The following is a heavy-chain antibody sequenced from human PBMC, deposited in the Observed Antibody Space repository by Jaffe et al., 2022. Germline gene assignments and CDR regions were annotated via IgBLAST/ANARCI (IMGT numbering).Heavy chain of an antibody. J-gene: IGHJ3*02. CDR2: IYTSGST. CDR3: AREPTYYDILTGYSGDAFDI. V-gene: IGHV4-61*02. Sequence: QVQLQESGPGLVKPSQTLSLTCTVSGGSISSGSYYWSWIRQPAGKGLEWIGRIYTSGSTNYNPSLKSRVTISVDTSKNQFSLKLSSVTAADTAVYYCAREPTYYDILTGYSGDAFDIWGQGTMVTVSS. CDR1: GGSISSGSYY. D-gene: IGHD3-9*01.